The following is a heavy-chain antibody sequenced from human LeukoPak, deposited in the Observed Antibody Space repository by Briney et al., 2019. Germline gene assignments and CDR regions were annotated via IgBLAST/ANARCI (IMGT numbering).Heavy chain of an antibody. D-gene: IGHD6-19*01. J-gene: IGHJ4*02. CDR1: GFTFSIYE. Sequence: GGSLRLSCVASGFTFSIYEINWVRQAPGKGLEWVSYIGSSGSPIYYADSVKGRFTISRDNAKKSLFLQMNNLRAEDTAVYYCARDAAAVAGLDYWGQGTLVTVSS. CDR2: IGSSGSPI. CDR3: ARDAAAVAGLDY. V-gene: IGHV3-48*03.